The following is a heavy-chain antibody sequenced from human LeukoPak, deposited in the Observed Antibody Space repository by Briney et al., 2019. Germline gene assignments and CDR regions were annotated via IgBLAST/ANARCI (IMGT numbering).Heavy chain of an antibody. D-gene: IGHD1-26*01. J-gene: IGHJ4*02. V-gene: IGHV1-46*01. CDR2: INPSGGST. Sequence: ASVKVSCKASGYTLTGYCMHWVRQAPGQGLEWMGWINPSGGSTSYAQKFQGRVTMTRDMSTSTVYMELSSLRSEDTAVYYCARDRGWELRWFELDYWGQGTLVTVSS. CDR3: ARDRGWELRWFELDY. CDR1: GYTLTGYC.